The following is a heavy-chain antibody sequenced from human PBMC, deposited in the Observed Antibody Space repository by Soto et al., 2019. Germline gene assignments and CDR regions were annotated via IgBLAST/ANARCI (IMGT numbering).Heavy chain of an antibody. Sequence: SETLSLTXAVYGGSFSGYYWSWIRQPPGKGLEWIGEINHSGSTNYNPSLKSRVTISVDTSKNQFSLKLSSVTAADTAVYYCARGRGSSTLYYYYGMDVWGQGTTVTVSS. J-gene: IGHJ6*02. V-gene: IGHV4-34*01. CDR3: ARGRGSSTLYYYYGMDV. D-gene: IGHD2-2*01. CDR2: INHSGST. CDR1: GGSFSGYY.